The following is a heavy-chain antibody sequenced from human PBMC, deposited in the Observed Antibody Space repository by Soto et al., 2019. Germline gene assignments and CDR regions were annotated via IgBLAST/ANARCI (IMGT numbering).Heavy chain of an antibody. V-gene: IGHV3-74*01. CDR3: KRYSSSSVTLDY. D-gene: IGHD6-6*01. Sequence: EVQLVESGGGLVQPGGSLRLSCAASGFTFSSYGMHWVRQAPGKGLVWVSRINSDGSSTSYADSVKGRFTISRDNAKNTLHLQMNSLRTGDTAVYYCKRYSSSSVTLDYWGQGTLVTVSS. CDR2: INSDGSST. CDR1: GFTFSSYG. J-gene: IGHJ4*02.